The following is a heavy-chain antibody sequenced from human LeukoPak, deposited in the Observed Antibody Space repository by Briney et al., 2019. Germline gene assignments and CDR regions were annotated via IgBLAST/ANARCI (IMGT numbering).Heavy chain of an antibody. Sequence: LRLSCAASGFTFSDYYWSWIRQHPGKGLEWIGYIYYSGSTYYNPSLKSRVTISVDTSKNQFSLKLSSVTAADTAVYYCARVFWAYRNWFDPWGQGTLVTVSS. CDR3: ARVFWAYRNWFDP. V-gene: IGHV4-31*02. D-gene: IGHD3-16*01. CDR1: GFTFSDYY. CDR2: IYYSGST. J-gene: IGHJ5*02.